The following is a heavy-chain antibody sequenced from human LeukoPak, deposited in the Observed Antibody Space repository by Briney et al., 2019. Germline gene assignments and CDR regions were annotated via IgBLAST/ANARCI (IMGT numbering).Heavy chain of an antibody. D-gene: IGHD3-10*01. V-gene: IGHV1-3*01. CDR1: GYTFTSYT. CDR3: AFRGVSDDFDF. Sequence: ASVKVSCKASGYTFTSYTMHWVRQAPGQRLEWMGWINAGNGNTKFSQKFQDRVTITRDTSASTGYMELSSLRSEDTAVYYCAFRGVSDDFDFWGQGTLVTVSS. J-gene: IGHJ4*02. CDR2: INAGNGNT.